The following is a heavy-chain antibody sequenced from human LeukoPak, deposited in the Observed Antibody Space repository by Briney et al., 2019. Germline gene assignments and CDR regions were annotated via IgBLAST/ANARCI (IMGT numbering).Heavy chain of an antibody. CDR1: GFTFSSYA. J-gene: IGHJ4*02. CDR3: AKEVRDGYNSQLDY. V-gene: IGHV3-23*01. Sequence: GGSLRLPCAASGFTFSSYAMSWVRQAPGKGLEWVSAISGSGGRTFYADSVKGRFTISRDNSKNTLYLLMNSLRAEDTAVYYCAKEVRDGYNSQLDYWGQGSLVTVSS. D-gene: IGHD5-24*01. CDR2: ISGSGGRT.